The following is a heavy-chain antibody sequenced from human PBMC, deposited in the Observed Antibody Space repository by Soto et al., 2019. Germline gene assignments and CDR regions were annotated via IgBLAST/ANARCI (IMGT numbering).Heavy chain of an antibody. CDR3: ARSHSSSWSFDP. D-gene: IGHD6-13*01. V-gene: IGHV1-18*04. Sequence: QVQLVQSGPEVKKPGASVKVSCKASGYTFTNYGINWVRPAPGQGLAWMGWISAHNGNTHYAPTLPGRVTLTRDSSTTTAYLEVRSLTSDDTAVYYCARSHSSSWSFDPWGQGTLVTVSS. CDR2: ISAHNGNT. CDR1: GYTFTNYG. J-gene: IGHJ5*02.